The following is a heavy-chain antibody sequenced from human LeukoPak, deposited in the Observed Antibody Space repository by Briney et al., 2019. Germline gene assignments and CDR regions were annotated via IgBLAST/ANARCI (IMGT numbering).Heavy chain of an antibody. CDR1: GGTFSSYA. J-gene: IGHJ6*03. V-gene: IGHV1-69*05. CDR2: IIPIFGTA. CDR3: ATFDYGNEYYYYYYMDV. Sequence: SVKVSCKASGGTFSSYAISWVRQAPGQGLEWMGGIIPIFGTANYAQKFQGRVTITTDESTSTAYMELSSLRSEDTAVYYCATFDYGNEYYYYYYMDVWGKGTTVTVSS. D-gene: IGHD4-11*01.